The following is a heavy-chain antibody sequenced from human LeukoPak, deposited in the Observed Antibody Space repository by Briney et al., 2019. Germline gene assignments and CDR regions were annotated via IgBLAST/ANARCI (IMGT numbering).Heavy chain of an antibody. Sequence: QASETLSLTCTVSGGSISSYYWSWIRQPPGKGLEWIGYIYYSGTTNYNPSLKSRVTISVDTSKNQFSLKLSSVTAVDTAVYYCAKIDRGYSSGWSGFDPWGQGTLVTVSS. J-gene: IGHJ5*02. V-gene: IGHV4-59*01. CDR1: GGSISSYY. CDR3: AKIDRGYSSGWSGFDP. CDR2: IYYSGTT. D-gene: IGHD6-19*01.